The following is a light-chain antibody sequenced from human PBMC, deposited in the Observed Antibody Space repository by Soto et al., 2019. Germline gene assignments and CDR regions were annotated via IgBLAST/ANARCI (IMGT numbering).Light chain of an antibody. V-gene: IGKV3-11*01. CDR1: QSVSTY. CDR2: DAS. Sequence: IVLTQSPAPLSLSPGERATLSCRASQSVSTYLAWYQQKPGQARRLLIYDASNRATGIPARFSGSGSGTDFTLTISSLEPEDFTVYYCQQRSNWPRLTFGGGTKVEIK. J-gene: IGKJ4*01. CDR3: QQRSNWPRLT.